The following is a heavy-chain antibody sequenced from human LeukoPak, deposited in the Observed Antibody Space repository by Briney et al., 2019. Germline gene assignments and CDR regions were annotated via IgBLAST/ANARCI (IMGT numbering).Heavy chain of an antibody. V-gene: IGHV1-18*01. Sequence: ASVKVSCKASGYTFTSYGISWVRQAPGQGLEWMGWISAYNGNTNYAQKLQGRVTMTTDTSTSTAYMELRSLRSDDTAVYYCARVSDYDFWSGYYLGYYYYGMDVWGQGTTVIVSS. D-gene: IGHD3-3*01. J-gene: IGHJ6*02. CDR1: GYTFTSYG. CDR2: ISAYNGNT. CDR3: ARVSDYDFWSGYYLGYYYYGMDV.